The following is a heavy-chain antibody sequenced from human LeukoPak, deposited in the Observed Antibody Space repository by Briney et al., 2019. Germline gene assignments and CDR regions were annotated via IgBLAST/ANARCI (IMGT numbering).Heavy chain of an antibody. CDR3: AKELYYYDSSGYLDY. V-gene: IGHV3-30*18. Sequence: GGSLRLSCAASGFTFSSYGMHWVRQAPGKGLEWVAVISYGGSNKYYADSVKGRFTISRDNSKNTLYLQMNSLRAEDTAVYYCAKELYYYDSSGYLDYWGQGTLVTVSS. CDR1: GFTFSSYG. J-gene: IGHJ4*02. D-gene: IGHD3-22*01. CDR2: ISYGGSNK.